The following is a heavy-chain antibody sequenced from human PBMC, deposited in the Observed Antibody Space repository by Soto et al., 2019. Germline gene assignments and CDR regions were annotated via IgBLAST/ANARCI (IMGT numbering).Heavy chain of an antibody. CDR1: GYTFTSYG. CDR2: ISAYNGNT. Sequence: QVQLVQSGAEVKKPGASVKVSCKASGYTFTSYGISWVRQAPGQGLEWMGWISAYNGNTNYAQKLQGRVTMTTDTSTSTAYMELRSLRSDDTAVYYCATDRGYGDYYYYYGMDVWGQGTTVTVSS. J-gene: IGHJ6*02. CDR3: ATDRGYGDYYYYYGMDV. D-gene: IGHD4-17*01. V-gene: IGHV1-18*01.